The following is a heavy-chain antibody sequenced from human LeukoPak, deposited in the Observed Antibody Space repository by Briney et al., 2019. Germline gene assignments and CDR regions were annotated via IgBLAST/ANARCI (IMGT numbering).Heavy chain of an antibody. CDR1: GFTFSSYG. Sequence: GGSLRLSCEVSGFTFSSYGMHWVRQAPGKGLEWVAVISFDGSNKFFADSVKGRFTISRDNSENTLDLQMSSLSADDTAVYYCAREAGKIFDYWGQGILVTVSS. V-gene: IGHV3-33*01. J-gene: IGHJ4*02. CDR3: AREAGKIFDY. CDR2: ISFDGSNK. D-gene: IGHD6-13*01.